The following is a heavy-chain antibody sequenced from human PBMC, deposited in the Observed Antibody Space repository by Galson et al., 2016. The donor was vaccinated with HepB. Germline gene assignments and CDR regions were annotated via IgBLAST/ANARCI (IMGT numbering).Heavy chain of an antibody. V-gene: IGHV6-1*01. CDR3: ARRTGNGFDV. CDR1: GDSVSSNSAT. J-gene: IGHJ6*02. D-gene: IGHD1-1*01. Sequence: CAISGDSVSSNSATWNWIRLSPSRGLEWLGRTYYRSRWYSDYALSVKSRITINADTSKSQFSLRLNSVTPEDTAVYYCARRTGNGFDVWGQGTTVTVSS. CDR2: TYYRSRWYS.